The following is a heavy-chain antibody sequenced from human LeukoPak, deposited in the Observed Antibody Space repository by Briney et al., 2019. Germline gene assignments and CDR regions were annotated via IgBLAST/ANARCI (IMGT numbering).Heavy chain of an antibody. D-gene: IGHD1-26*01. J-gene: IGHJ3*02. CDR2: ISWNSGSI. Sequence: GRSLRLSCAASGFTFDDYAMHWVRQAPGKGLEWVSGISWNSGSIGYADSVKGRFTISRDNAKNSLYLQMNSLRAEDTAVYYCARDKAQIVGATYDAFDIWGQGTMVTVSS. V-gene: IGHV3-9*01. CDR1: GFTFDDYA. CDR3: ARDKAQIVGATYDAFDI.